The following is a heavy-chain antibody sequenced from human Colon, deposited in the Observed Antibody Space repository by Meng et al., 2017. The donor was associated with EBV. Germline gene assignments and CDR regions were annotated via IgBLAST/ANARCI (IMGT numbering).Heavy chain of an antibody. D-gene: IGHD3-22*01. V-gene: IGHV4-39*07. J-gene: IGHJ4*02. CDR2: VYYSGST. CDR3: ARRTFYFDNSGSGYFFDS. CDR1: GCSISISSQY. Sequence: LMPTESGPGQLKPCGTLAFAFTALGCSISISSQYWVWSRQPPGKGLEWIGSVYYSGSTFYSPSLKIRVTISIDTSKNQFSLKLNSGTAADTAIYYCARRTFYFDNSGSGYFFDSWGQGTLVTVSS.